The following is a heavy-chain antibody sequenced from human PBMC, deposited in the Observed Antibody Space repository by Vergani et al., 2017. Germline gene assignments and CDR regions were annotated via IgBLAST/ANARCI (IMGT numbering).Heavy chain of an antibody. J-gene: IGHJ4*02. CDR3: ARDSPGIRLWFPDFDY. Sequence: EVQLVESGGGLVKPGGSLRLSCAASGFTFSSYSMNWVRQAPGKGLEWVSSISSSSSYIYYADSVKGRFTISRDNAKNSLYLQMNSLRAEDTAVYYCARDSPGIRLWFPDFDYWGQGTLVTVSS. D-gene: IGHD5-18*01. CDR2: ISSSSSYI. CDR1: GFTFSSYS. V-gene: IGHV3-21*01.